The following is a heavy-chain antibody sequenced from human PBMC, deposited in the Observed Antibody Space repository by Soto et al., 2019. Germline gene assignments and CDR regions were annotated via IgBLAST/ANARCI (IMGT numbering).Heavy chain of an antibody. CDR1: GFNFRTSW. V-gene: IGHV3-7*03. J-gene: IGHJ6*02. CDR3: ARDLYQLPTMSYFYSGMDV. D-gene: IGHD2-2*01. Sequence: GGSLRLSCTASGFNFRTSWMSWVRQAPGKGLEWVANIKQDGSEKYYVDSLKGRFTISRDNAKNSLYLQMNSLRAEDTAVYYCARDLYQLPTMSYFYSGMDVWGQGTTVIVSS. CDR2: IKQDGSEK.